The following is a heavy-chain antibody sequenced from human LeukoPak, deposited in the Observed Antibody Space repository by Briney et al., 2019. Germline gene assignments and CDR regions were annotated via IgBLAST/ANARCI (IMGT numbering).Heavy chain of an antibody. CDR2: INPSGGST. V-gene: IGHV1-46*01. Sequence: ASVKVSCKASGYTFTSYYMHWVRQAPGQGLEWMGIINPSGGSTSYAQKFQGRVTMTRDTSTSTVYMELSSLRSEDTAVYYCAGDRGRATVTTGWFDPWGQGTLVTVSS. CDR1: GYTFTSYY. D-gene: IGHD4-17*01. J-gene: IGHJ5*02. CDR3: AGDRGRATVTTGWFDP.